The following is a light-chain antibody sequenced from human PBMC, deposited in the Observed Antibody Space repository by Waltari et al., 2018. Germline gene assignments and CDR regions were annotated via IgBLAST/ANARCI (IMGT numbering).Light chain of an antibody. CDR1: QSINSL. J-gene: IGKJ1*01. V-gene: IGKV1-5*03. CDR3: HQYNSYSA. Sequence: DIQMTQSPSTVSASVGDRVTITCRASQSINSLLAWYQQKPGKAPKLLLYKASTLASGVPSRFGSSCSRTEFTLTISILHADDFATYYCHQYNSYSAFGQGTKVEVK. CDR2: KAS.